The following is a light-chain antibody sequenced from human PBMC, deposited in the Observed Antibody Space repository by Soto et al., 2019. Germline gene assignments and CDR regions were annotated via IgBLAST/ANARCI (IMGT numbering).Light chain of an antibody. V-gene: IGKV3-20*01. J-gene: IGKJ5*01. CDR3: QQYGTSPIT. CDR1: QTVGSY. CDR2: GAS. Sequence: ENVLTQSPGTLSLSPGERATLSCRASQTVGSYLTWYQQRPGQAPRLLISGASRRATGIPDRFSGSGSGTDFTLTISRLEPEDFALYYCQQYGTSPITFGQGTRLEIK.